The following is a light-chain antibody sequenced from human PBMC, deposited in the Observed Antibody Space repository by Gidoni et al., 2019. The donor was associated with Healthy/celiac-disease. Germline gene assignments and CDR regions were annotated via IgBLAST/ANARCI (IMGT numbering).Light chain of an antibody. J-gene: IGKJ4*01. CDR1: QSVSSSY. CDR2: GAS. Sequence: EMVLTQSPGTLSLSPGERATLSCRASQSVSSSYLAWYQQNPGQAPRLLIYGASSSATGIPDRFSGRGSGTDFTLTISRLEPEDFAVYYCQQYGSSPPLTFGGGTKVEIK. V-gene: IGKV3-20*01. CDR3: QQYGSSPPLT.